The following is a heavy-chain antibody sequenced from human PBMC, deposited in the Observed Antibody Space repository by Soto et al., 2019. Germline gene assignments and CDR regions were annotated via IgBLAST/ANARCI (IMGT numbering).Heavy chain of an antibody. V-gene: IGHV5-51*01. J-gene: IGHJ4*02. CDR3: ARTTIAGIRGYFDY. CDR1: GYSFSTSW. CDR2: IYPGDSDT. Sequence: GESLKISCQGSGYSFSTSWIGWVRQMPGKGLEWMGIIYPGDSDTRYSPSFQGQVTISADKSISTAFLQWSSLKASDTATYYCARTTIAGIRGYFDYWGQGTLVPVSS. D-gene: IGHD2-21*01.